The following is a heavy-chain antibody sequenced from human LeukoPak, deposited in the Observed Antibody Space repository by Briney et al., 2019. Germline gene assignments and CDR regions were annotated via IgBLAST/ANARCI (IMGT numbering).Heavy chain of an antibody. V-gene: IGHV3-23*01. CDR3: VKDGLVWFGELQHNWFDP. D-gene: IGHD3-10*01. CDR2: ISGTGAKT. Sequence: GGSLRLSCVASEFTFSTYAMSWVRQAPGKGLEWVSGISGTGAKTWYADSAKGRFTISRGNSENTLYPQMDSLRAEDTARYYCVKDGLVWFGELQHNWFDPWGQGTLVTVSS. J-gene: IGHJ5*02. CDR1: EFTFSTYA.